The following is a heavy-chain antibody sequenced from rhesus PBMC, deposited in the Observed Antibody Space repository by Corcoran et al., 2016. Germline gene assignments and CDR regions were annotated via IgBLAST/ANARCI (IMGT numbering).Heavy chain of an antibody. D-gene: IGHD1-26*01. J-gene: IGHJ4*01. CDR3: ASHNWSYGDYFDY. Sequence: QVQLQESGPGLVKPSETLSLTCAVSGGSISGYYYWSWIRQPPGKGLEWIGCIYGCGGGNYRNQSLNSRVTLSVDTSKNQFSLKLSSVTAADTAVYYCASHNWSYGDYFDYWGQGVLVTVSS. CDR1: GGSISGYYY. V-gene: IGHV4S14*01. CDR2: IYGCGGGN.